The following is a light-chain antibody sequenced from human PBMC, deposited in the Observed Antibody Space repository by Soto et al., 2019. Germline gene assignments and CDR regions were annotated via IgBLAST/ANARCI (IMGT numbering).Light chain of an antibody. J-gene: IGKJ2*01. CDR2: GAS. CDR3: QQYGY. V-gene: IGKV3-20*01. Sequence: EIVLTQSPGTLSLSPGERVSLSCRASQSVTSSYLAWYQQKPGQAPSLLIYGASSRATGIPGRFRGSGSGTDFTLTVSRLEPEDFAVYYCQQYGYFGQGTKLEIK. CDR1: QSVTSSY.